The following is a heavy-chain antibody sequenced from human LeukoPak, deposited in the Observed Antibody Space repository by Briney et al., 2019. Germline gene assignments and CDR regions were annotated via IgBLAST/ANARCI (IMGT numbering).Heavy chain of an antibody. Sequence: GGSLRLSCAASGFTFDDYGMSWVRQAPGKGLEWVSGINWNGGSTGYADSVKGRFTISRDNAKNSLYLQMNSLRAEDTALYYCARGKSSTSYYYYYMDVWGKGTTVTISS. CDR2: INWNGGST. CDR3: ARGKSSTSYYYYYMDV. V-gene: IGHV3-20*04. CDR1: GFTFDDYG. J-gene: IGHJ6*03. D-gene: IGHD2-2*01.